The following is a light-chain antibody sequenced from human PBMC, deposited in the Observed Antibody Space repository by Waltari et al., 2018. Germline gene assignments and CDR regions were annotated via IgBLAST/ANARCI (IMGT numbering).Light chain of an antibody. Sequence: QSALTQPASVSGSPGQSITISCTATSSNVGSYNLVSSYQQHPGKAPKLISYEGSKRPSGVSNRFSGSKSGNTAALTISGLQAENEADYYCCSYAGSGTFVVVGGGTKLTVL. J-gene: IGLJ2*01. V-gene: IGLV2-23*03. CDR1: SSNVGSYNL. CDR2: EGS. CDR3: CSYAGSGTFVV.